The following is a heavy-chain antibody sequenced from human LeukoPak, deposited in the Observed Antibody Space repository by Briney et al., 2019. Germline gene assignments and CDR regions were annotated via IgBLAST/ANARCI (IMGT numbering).Heavy chain of an antibody. CDR3: ARDLGGVSGAVTQDY. CDR2: IIPIFGTA. CDR1: GGTFSSYA. V-gene: IGHV1-69*01. Sequence: SVKVSCKASGGTFSSYAISWVRQAPGQGLEWMGGIIPIFGTANYAQKFQGRVTITADESTSTAYMELSSLGSEDTAVYYCARDLGGVSGAVTQDYWGQGTLVTVSS. J-gene: IGHJ4*02. D-gene: IGHD4-17*01.